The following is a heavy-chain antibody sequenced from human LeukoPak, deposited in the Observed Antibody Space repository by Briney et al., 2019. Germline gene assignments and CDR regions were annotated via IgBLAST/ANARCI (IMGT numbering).Heavy chain of an antibody. Sequence: ASVKVSCKASGYTFTGYYMHWVRQAPGQGLEWMGWINPNSGGTNYAQKFQGRVTMTRDTSISTAYMELSRLRSDGTAVYYCARVDDIVVVPVGFDYWGQGTLVTVSS. D-gene: IGHD2-2*01. CDR1: GYTFTGYY. CDR3: ARVDDIVVVPVGFDY. CDR2: INPNSGGT. V-gene: IGHV1-2*02. J-gene: IGHJ4*02.